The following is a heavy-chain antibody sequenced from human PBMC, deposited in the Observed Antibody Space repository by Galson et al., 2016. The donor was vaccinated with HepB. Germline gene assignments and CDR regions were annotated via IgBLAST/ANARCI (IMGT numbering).Heavy chain of an antibody. V-gene: IGHV4-61*01. Sequence: ETLSLTCTVSGGSVSSGTYYWSWIRQPPGKGLEWIGYIYYSGNTNYNPSLKSRVTISVDTSKNQFSLKLSSVTAADTAVFYCARFDSSGRYFDYWGQGTLVTVSS. D-gene: IGHD3-22*01. CDR3: ARFDSSGRYFDY. CDR1: GGSVSSGTYY. J-gene: IGHJ4*02. CDR2: IYYSGNT.